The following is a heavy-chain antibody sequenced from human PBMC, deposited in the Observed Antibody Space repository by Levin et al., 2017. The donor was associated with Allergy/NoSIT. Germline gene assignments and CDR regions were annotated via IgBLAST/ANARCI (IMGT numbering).Heavy chain of an antibody. Sequence: GGSLRLSCAASGFTFSSYGMHWVRQAPGKGLEWVAVISYDGSNKYYADSVKGRFTISRDNSKNTLYLQMNSLRAEDTAVYYCAKDPPDSSSWYSPLDYWGQGTLVTVSS. V-gene: IGHV3-30*18. J-gene: IGHJ4*02. D-gene: IGHD6-13*01. CDR3: AKDPPDSSSWYSPLDY. CDR2: ISYDGSNK. CDR1: GFTFSSYG.